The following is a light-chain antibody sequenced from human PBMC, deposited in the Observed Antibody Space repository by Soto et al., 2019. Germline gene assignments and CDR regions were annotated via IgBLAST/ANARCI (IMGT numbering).Light chain of an antibody. V-gene: IGLV2-23*01. Sequence: QSALTQPASVSESPGQSISISCGGGRNDIGTYNLVPWYQQHPGKAPKLIIYEGNKRPSGVSNRFSGSRSDNTASLTISGLQAEDEADYYCCSYTDGSSVLFGGGTKLTVL. J-gene: IGLJ3*02. CDR1: RNDIGTYNL. CDR3: CSYTDGSSVL. CDR2: EGN.